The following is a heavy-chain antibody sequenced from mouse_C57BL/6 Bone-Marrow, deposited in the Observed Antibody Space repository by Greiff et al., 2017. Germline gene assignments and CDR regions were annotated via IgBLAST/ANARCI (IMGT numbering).Heavy chain of an antibody. J-gene: IGHJ1*03. CDR1: GFSLTRYG. D-gene: IGHD1-1*01. Sequence: VQLQQSGPGLVQPSQSLSITCTVSGFSLTRYGVHWVRQSPGKGLEWLGVIWSGGSTDYYAAFMSRLSITKDNSKSRVFFKMNSLRADDTAIYYCAKKGTVVATGRYVGVWGTGTTVTVSS. CDR2: IWSGGST. CDR3: AKKGTVVATGRYVGV. V-gene: IGHV2-5*01.